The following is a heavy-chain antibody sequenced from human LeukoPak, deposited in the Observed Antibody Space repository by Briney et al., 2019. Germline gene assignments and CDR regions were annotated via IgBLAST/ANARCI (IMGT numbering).Heavy chain of an antibody. Sequence: GGSLRLSCAASGFTLSSYAMHWVRQAPGKGLEWVAVISYDGSNKYYADSVKGRFTISRDNSKNTLYLQMNSLRAEDTAVYYCAKDYAITMIVAFFDYWGQGTLVTVSS. J-gene: IGHJ4*02. V-gene: IGHV3-30-3*01. CDR3: AKDYAITMIVAFFDY. CDR1: GFTLSSYA. D-gene: IGHD3-22*01. CDR2: ISYDGSNK.